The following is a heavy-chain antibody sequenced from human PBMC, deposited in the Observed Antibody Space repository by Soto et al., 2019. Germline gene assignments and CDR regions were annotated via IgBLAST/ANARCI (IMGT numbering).Heavy chain of an antibody. V-gene: IGHV3-23*01. CDR2: ISGSGGST. Sequence: GGSLRLSCIASGFTFSSYAMSWVRQAPGKGLEWVSAISGSGGSTYYADSVKGRFTISRDNSKNTLYLQMNSLRAEDTAVYYWAKDKGQLVHNYGGQETLVTVS. CDR3: AKDKGQLVHNY. J-gene: IGHJ4*02. CDR1: GFTFSSYA. D-gene: IGHD6-13*01.